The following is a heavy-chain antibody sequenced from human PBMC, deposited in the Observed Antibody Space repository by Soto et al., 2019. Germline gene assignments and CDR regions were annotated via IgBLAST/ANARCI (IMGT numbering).Heavy chain of an antibody. D-gene: IGHD3-16*01. CDR1: GGSISSYY. CDR3: ARAHYDYIWGRGYYMDV. V-gene: IGHV4-59*01. CDR2: IYYSGST. Sequence: PSDTLSXTXTVSGGSISSYYWSWIRQPPGKGLEWIGYIYYSGSTNYNPSLKSRVTISVDTSKNQFSLKLSSVTAADTAVYYCARAHYDYIWGRGYYMDVWGKGTTVTVSS. J-gene: IGHJ6*03.